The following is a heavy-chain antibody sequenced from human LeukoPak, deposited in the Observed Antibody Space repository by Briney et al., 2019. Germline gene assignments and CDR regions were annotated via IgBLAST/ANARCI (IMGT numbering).Heavy chain of an antibody. Sequence: GESLKISCKGSGYSFTSYWIGWVRQMPGEGLEWMGIIYPGDSDTRYSPSFQGQVTISADKSISTAYLQWSSLKASDTAMYYCARHKGDYGTGDYYYGMDVWGKGTTVTVSS. V-gene: IGHV5-51*01. CDR1: GYSFTSYW. CDR3: ARHKGDYGTGDYYYGMDV. CDR2: IYPGDSDT. D-gene: IGHD4-17*01. J-gene: IGHJ6*04.